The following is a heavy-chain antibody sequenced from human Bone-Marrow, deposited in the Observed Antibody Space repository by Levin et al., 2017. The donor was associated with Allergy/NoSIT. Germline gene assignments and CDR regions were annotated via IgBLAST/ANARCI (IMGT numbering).Heavy chain of an antibody. Sequence: ASVKVSCAASGFTFSSYWMHWVRQAPGKGLVWVSRIKIDGSTTHYADSVKGRFTISRDNAKNTVYLQMNSLRADDTAVYYCARDGGSVAGHDWYFDLWGRGTLVTVSS. V-gene: IGHV3-74*01. CDR3: ARDGGSVAGHDWYFDL. D-gene: IGHD3-16*01. CDR1: GFTFSSYW. J-gene: IGHJ2*01. CDR2: IKIDGSTT.